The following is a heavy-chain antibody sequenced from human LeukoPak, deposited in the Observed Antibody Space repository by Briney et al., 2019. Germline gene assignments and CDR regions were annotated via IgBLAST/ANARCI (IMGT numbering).Heavy chain of an antibody. Sequence: ASVNVSFKASVYTFTGYYMHWVRQAPGQGLEWMGWINPNSGCTNYAEKFQGRVTMTRDTSISTAYLELSRLRSDDTAVYDCARGNTVTDYWGQGTLVTVSS. CDR1: VYTFTGYY. CDR3: ARGNTVTDY. D-gene: IGHD4-17*01. J-gene: IGHJ4*02. V-gene: IGHV1-2*02. CDR2: INPNSGCT.